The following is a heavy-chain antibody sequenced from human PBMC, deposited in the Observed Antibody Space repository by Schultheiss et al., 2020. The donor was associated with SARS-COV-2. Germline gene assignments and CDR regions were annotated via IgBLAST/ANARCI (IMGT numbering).Heavy chain of an antibody. V-gene: IGHV3-30*01. CDR2: IWYDGSNK. D-gene: IGHD5-24*01. CDR3: ARDRDGLLYYYYYGMDV. Sequence: GGSLRLSCAASGFTFSSYAMHWVRQAPGKGLEWVAVIWYDGSNKYYADSVKGRFTISRDNSKNTLYLQMNSLRAEDTAVYYCARDRDGLLYYYYYGMDVWGQGTTVTVSS. CDR1: GFTFSSYA. J-gene: IGHJ6*02.